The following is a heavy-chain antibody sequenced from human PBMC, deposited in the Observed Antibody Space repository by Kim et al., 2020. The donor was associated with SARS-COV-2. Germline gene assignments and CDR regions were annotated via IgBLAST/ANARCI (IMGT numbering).Heavy chain of an antibody. D-gene: IGHD3-22*01. J-gene: IGHJ3*02. Sequence: GGSLRLSCAASGFTFSSYAMSWVRQAPGKGLEWVSAISGSGGSTYYADSVKGRFTISRDNSKNTLYLQMNGLRAEDTAVYYCAKGYYYDSSGYSIAFDIWGQGTMVTVSS. CDR1: GFTFSSYA. V-gene: IGHV3-23*01. CDR3: AKGYYYDSSGYSIAFDI. CDR2: ISGSGGST.